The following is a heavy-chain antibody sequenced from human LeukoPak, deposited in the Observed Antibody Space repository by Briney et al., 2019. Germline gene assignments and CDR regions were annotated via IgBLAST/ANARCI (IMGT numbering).Heavy chain of an antibody. Sequence: PGGSLRLSCAASGFTFSSYAMSWVRQAPGKGLEWVSAISGSGGSTYYADSVKGRFTISRDNAKNTLYLQMNSLRAEDTAVYYCARAAQSSTSRWLWWGQGTLVTVSS. CDR2: ISGSGGST. CDR3: ARAAQSSTSRWLW. D-gene: IGHD2-2*01. J-gene: IGHJ4*02. CDR1: GFTFSSYA. V-gene: IGHV3-23*01.